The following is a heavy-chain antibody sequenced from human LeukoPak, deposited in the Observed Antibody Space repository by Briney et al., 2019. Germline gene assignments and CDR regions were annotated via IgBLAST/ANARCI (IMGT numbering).Heavy chain of an antibody. V-gene: IGHV3-23*01. J-gene: IGHJ4*02. CDR3: ARDVESREGSCDY. Sequence: PGGSLRLSCAASGFTFKNYAINWVRQAPGKGLEWVATSGGRITNYADSVKGRFTISRDNSKDTLYLQMNSLRVEDTAVYYCARDVESREGSCDYWGQGTLVTVSS. D-gene: IGHD5-24*01. CDR2: SGGRIT. CDR1: GFTFKNYA.